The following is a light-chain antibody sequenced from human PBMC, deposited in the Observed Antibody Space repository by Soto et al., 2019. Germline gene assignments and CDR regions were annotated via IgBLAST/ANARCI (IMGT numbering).Light chain of an antibody. V-gene: IGKV1-5*03. J-gene: IGKJ1*01. CDR3: QQYNRYSRT. Sequence: DIKLTQSPSTLSASVGDRVTITCRASQSISSWMAWYQQKPGKAPKLLIYKASSLESGFPSRFSGSGSGTEFTLTISSLPPDDFATYYCQQYNRYSRTFGQGAKVEVK. CDR2: KAS. CDR1: QSISSW.